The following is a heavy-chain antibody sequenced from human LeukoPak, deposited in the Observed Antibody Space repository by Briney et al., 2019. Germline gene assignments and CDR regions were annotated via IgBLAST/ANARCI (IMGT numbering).Heavy chain of an antibody. CDR3: ARESRYDSSGPSPRYDAFDI. CDR2: MNPNSGNT. Sequence: ASVKVSCKASGYTFTGYYMHWVRQAPGQGLEWMGWMNPNSGNTGYAQKFQGRVTMTRNTSISTAYMELSSLRSEDTAVYYCARESRYDSSGPSPRYDAFDIWGQGTMVTVSS. V-gene: IGHV1-8*02. CDR1: GYTFTGYY. D-gene: IGHD3-22*01. J-gene: IGHJ3*02.